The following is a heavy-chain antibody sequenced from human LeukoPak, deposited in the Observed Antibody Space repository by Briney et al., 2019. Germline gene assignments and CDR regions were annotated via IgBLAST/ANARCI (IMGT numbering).Heavy chain of an antibody. CDR3: ARDQNRAAYHYYIDV. J-gene: IGHJ6*03. CDR1: GGSISSHY. V-gene: IGHV4-59*11. Sequence: SETLSLTCTVSGGSISSHYWTWIRQPPGEGLEWIGYVYYTRSTNYNPSLKSRVTISVDTSKNQFSLKLSSVTAADTAVYYCARDQNRAAYHYYIDVWGKGTTVTVSS. D-gene: IGHD2/OR15-2a*01. CDR2: VYYTRST.